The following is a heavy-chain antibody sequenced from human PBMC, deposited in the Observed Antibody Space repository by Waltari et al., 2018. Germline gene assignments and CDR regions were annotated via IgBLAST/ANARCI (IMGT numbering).Heavy chain of an antibody. Sequence: QVQLVESGGGVVQPGRSLRLSCAASAFTFSSYAMHWVRQPPGKGLEWVALIWYDGSNKYYADSVKGRFTISRDNSKNTLFLQMNSLRAEDTAVYYCARGEDITGTILLGDYWGQGTLVTVSS. V-gene: IGHV3-33*01. CDR3: ARGEDITGTILLGDY. CDR2: IWYDGSNK. CDR1: AFTFSSYA. J-gene: IGHJ4*02. D-gene: IGHD1-7*01.